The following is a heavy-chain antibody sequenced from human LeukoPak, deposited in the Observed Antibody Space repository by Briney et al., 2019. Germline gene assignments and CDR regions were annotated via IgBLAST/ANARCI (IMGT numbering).Heavy chain of an antibody. CDR2: ISYDGSNK. Sequence: GGSLRLSCAASGFTFSSYAMHWVRQAPGKGLEWVAVISYDGSNKYYADSVKGRFTISRDNSKTTVYLEMNSLRVEDTALYYCARDKGERRYFDWVFDNWGRGTLVTVSS. D-gene: IGHD3-9*01. V-gene: IGHV3-30-3*01. CDR3: ARDKGERRYFDWVFDN. CDR1: GFTFSSYA. J-gene: IGHJ4*02.